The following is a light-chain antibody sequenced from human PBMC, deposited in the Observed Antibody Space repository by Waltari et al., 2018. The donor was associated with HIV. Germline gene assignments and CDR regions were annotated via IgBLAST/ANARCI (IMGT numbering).Light chain of an antibody. J-gene: IGLJ2*01. V-gene: IGLV2-14*03. CDR1: VAEIGAYNY. Sequence: QSALTQPASASGSPGQSITISCAGTVAEIGAYNYVARYHKLPLSVPKLIIYDVTSRPSGTSDRFSASKSGNAASLTISGLQAEDEGDYYCSSYTTFNTVIVGGGTKLTVL. CDR2: DVT. CDR3: SSYTTFNTVI.